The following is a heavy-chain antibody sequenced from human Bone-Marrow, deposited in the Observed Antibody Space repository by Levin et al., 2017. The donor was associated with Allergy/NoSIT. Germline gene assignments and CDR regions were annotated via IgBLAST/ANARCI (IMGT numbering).Heavy chain of an antibody. J-gene: IGHJ4*02. D-gene: IGHD6-19*01. V-gene: IGHV4-39*01. CDR1: GDSIISRSYY. CDR3: ARVFEITVAGFDY. CDR2: IYHSGNT. Sequence: SETLSLTCTVSGDSIISRSYYWGWIRQPPGKGLEWIAMIYHSGNTYYNPSLKSRVTISVDTSKNQFSLRLNSVTAADTAMYYCARVFEITVAGFDYWGQGTPVTVSS.